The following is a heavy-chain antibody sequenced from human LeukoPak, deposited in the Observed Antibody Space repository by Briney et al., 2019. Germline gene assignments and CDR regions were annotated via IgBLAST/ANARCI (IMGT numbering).Heavy chain of an antibody. Sequence: SETLSLTCTVSGGSISRYYWSWIRQPPGKGREWIGYIYYSGSTNYNPPLKSRVTISVDTSKNQFSLRLSSVTAADTAVYYCARGGSRPYYDFWRNWGEGTLVTVSS. CDR1: GGSISRYY. D-gene: IGHD3-3*01. V-gene: IGHV4-59*01. CDR2: IYYSGST. J-gene: IGHJ4*02. CDR3: ARGGSRPYYDFWRN.